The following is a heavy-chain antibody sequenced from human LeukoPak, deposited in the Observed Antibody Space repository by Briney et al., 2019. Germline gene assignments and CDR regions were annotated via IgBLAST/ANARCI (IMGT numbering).Heavy chain of an antibody. J-gene: IGHJ4*02. D-gene: IGHD2-15*01. Sequence: GGSLRLSCAASGFTVSTNYMNWVRQAPGKGLEWVSLIYSDGSTYYADSVKGRFTISRDNSKNTLYLQMNSLRAEGTAVYYCARDLGYCSGSTCYVGYFDYWGQGTQVTVSS. CDR1: GFTVSTNY. CDR3: ARDLGYCSGSTCYVGYFDY. CDR2: IYSDGST. V-gene: IGHV3-66*01.